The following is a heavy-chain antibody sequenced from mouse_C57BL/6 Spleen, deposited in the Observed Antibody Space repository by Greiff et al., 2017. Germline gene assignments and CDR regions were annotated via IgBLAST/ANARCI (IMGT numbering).Heavy chain of an antibody. CDR3: TPLLRQSYFDY. Sequence: VQLKQSGAELVRPGASVKLSCTASGFNIKDDYMHWVKQRPEQGLEWIGWIDPENGDTEYASKFQGKATITADTSSNTAYLQLSSLTSEDTAVYYCTPLLRQSYFDYWGQGTTLTVSS. CDR2: IDPENGDT. D-gene: IGHD1-2*01. CDR1: GFNIKDDY. V-gene: IGHV14-4*01. J-gene: IGHJ2*01.